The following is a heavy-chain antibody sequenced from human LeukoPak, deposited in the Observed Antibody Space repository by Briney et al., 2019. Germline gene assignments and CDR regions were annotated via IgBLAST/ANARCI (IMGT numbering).Heavy chain of an antibody. D-gene: IGHD3-10*01. CDR1: GYTFTTYD. J-gene: IGHJ4*02. CDR3: TGNYYGSGSYADFDY. V-gene: IGHV1-8*01. CDR2: MNPNSGNT. Sequence: ASVKVSCKASGYTFTTYDINWVRQAPGQGLERMGWMNPNSGNTDCAQKFQGRVIMTRNTSISTAYMELSSLKSEDTAVYYCTGNYYGSGSYADFDYWGQGTLVTVSS.